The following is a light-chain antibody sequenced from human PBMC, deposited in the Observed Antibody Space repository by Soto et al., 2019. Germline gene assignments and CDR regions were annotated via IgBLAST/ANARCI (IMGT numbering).Light chain of an antibody. CDR1: SSDVGTYNL. V-gene: IGLV2-23*03. J-gene: IGLJ3*02. CDR2: EGT. CDR3: CSYAGSATFDWV. Sequence: QSVLTQPASVSGSPGQSITISCTGTSSDVGTYNLVSWYQQHPGKAPKLMIYEGTKRPSGVSNRFSGSNSGNTASLTISGLQPEDEADYYCCSYAGSATFDWVFGGGTKLTVL.